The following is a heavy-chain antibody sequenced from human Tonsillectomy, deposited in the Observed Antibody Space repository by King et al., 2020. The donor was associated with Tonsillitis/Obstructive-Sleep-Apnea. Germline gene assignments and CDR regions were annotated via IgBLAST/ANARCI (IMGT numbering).Heavy chain of an antibody. J-gene: IGHJ4*02. D-gene: IGHD1/OR15-1a*01. CDR3: ARHSKPKGREHYFDF. V-gene: IGHV4-39*01. CDR1: GGSITSDLHY. CDR2: IYYSGAT. Sequence: QLQESGPGLVKPSETLSLTCTVSGGSITSDLHYWGWVRQPPGKGLEWIGGIYYSGATYYNASLKSRLTISVDTSKKQVSLNLSSVTAADTAVYFCARHSKPKGREHYFDFWGQGTLVTVSS.